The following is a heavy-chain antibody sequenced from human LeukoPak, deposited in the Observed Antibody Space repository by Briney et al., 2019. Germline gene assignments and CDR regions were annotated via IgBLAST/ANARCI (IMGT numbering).Heavy chain of an antibody. V-gene: IGHV1-69*13. CDR2: IIPIFGTA. CDR3: ARVDSNYPYYFDY. Sequence: SVKVSCKASGYIFTGFYVHWVRQAPGQGLEWMGGIIPIFGTANYAQKFQGRVTITADESTSTAYMELSSLRSEDTAVYYCARVDSNYPYYFDYWGQGTLVTVSS. D-gene: IGHD4-11*01. CDR1: GYIFTGFY. J-gene: IGHJ4*02.